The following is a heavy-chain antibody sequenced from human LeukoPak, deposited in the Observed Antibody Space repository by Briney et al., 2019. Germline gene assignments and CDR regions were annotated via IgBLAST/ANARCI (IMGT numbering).Heavy chain of an antibody. Sequence: SETLSLTCAVYGGSFSGYYWSWIRQPPGKGLECIGEINHSGSTNYNPSLKSRVTISVDTSKNQFSLKLSSVTAADTAVYYCAREALGEAYCGGDCYPDAFDIWGQGTMVTVSS. D-gene: IGHD2-21*02. CDR3: AREALGEAYCGGDCYPDAFDI. CDR2: INHSGST. J-gene: IGHJ3*02. V-gene: IGHV4-34*01. CDR1: GGSFSGYY.